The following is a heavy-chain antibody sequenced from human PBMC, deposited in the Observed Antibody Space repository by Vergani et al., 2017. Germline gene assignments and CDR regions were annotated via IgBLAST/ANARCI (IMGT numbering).Heavy chain of an antibody. J-gene: IGHJ5*02. V-gene: IGHV4-30-4*01. Sequence: QVQLQESGPGLVKPSQTLSLTCTVSGGSISSGDSYWSWIRQPPGKGLEWIGYIYYSGSTYYNPSLKSRVSISVDTSKNQFSLKLSSVTAADPAVYYCARDYRYSGSQGFDPWGQGTLVTVSS. CDR3: ARDYRYSGSQGFDP. CDR2: IYYSGST. D-gene: IGHD1-26*01. CDR1: GGSISSGDSY.